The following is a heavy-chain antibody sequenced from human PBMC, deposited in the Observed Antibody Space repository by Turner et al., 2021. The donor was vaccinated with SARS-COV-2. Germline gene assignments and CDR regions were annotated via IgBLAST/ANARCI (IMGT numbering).Heavy chain of an antibody. V-gene: IGHV3-30-3*01. Sequence: QVQLVASGGGVVQPGRSLRLSCAASGFTFSTYAMHWVRQAPCKGLEWVAVISYDGSNKYYADSVKGRFTNSRDNSKNTLYLQMNSLRAEDTAVYYCARAGWDLLPFDAFDIWGQGTMVTISS. CDR1: GFTFSTYA. CDR3: ARAGWDLLPFDAFDI. D-gene: IGHD1-26*01. J-gene: IGHJ3*02. CDR2: ISYDGSNK.